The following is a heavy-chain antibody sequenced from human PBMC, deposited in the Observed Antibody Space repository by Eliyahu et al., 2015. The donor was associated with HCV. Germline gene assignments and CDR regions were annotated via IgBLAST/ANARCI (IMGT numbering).Heavy chain of an antibody. CDR3: TRGGCSGGACSFGSNDDY. D-gene: IGHD2-15*01. CDR2: IXHDGSNK. CDR1: GFXFNXFX. J-gene: IGHJ4*02. Sequence: QVQLVESGGGVVQPGRSLRLSCAASGFXFNXFXRDWVRQAPGKGXEWVAVIXHDGSNKYYADSVKGRFTIXRDNSKNTLFLQMNSLRVEDTALYYCTRGGCSGGACSFGSNDDYWGQGTLVTVSS. V-gene: IGHV3-30-3*01.